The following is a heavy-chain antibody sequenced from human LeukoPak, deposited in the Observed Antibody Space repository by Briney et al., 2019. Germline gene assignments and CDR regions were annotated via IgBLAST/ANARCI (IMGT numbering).Heavy chain of an antibody. D-gene: IGHD3-10*01. CDR3: ARHLYYSASAFWYIDL. CDR2: VSQSGNT. J-gene: IGHJ2*01. CDR1: GFTFSSYE. Sequence: GSLRLSCAASGFTFSSYEMNWIRQSPGKGLEWIGSVSQSGNTYYKSSLKSRVTVSIDTSKNEFSLILTSVTAADTAEYYCARHLYYSASAFWYIDLWGRGTLVIVSP. V-gene: IGHV4-39*01.